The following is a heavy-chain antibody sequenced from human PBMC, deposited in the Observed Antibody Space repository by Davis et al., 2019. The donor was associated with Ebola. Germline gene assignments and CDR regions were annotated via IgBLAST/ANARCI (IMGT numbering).Heavy chain of an antibody. CDR1: GFTFSRYG. D-gene: IGHD3-10*01. V-gene: IGHV3-30*02. CDR2: IRYDGGDK. CDR3: AREGSDSYLEY. J-gene: IGHJ4*02. Sequence: GESLKISCEASGFTFSRYGMHWVRQAPGKGLDWVASIRYDGGDKHYAASVKGRFTISRDNSKNTVYLQMNSLRGEDTAVYYCAREGSDSYLEYWGQGTLVTVSS.